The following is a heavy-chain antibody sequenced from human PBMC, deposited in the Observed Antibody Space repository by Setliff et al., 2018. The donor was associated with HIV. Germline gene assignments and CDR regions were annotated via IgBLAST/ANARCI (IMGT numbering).Heavy chain of an antibody. Sequence: SETLSLTCDVSSHSINSGYYWGWIRQPPGKGLEWIGSINHSGTSYYNPSLKSRVTISIDTSKNQFFLKLSSVTAADTAVYYCARGPSGRAPAPARAPHYYGLDLWGPGTTVTVSS. J-gene: IGHJ6*01. CDR3: ARGPSGRAPAPARAPHYYGLDL. V-gene: IGHV4-38-2*01. CDR2: INHSGTS. CDR1: SHSINSGYY. D-gene: IGHD2-2*01.